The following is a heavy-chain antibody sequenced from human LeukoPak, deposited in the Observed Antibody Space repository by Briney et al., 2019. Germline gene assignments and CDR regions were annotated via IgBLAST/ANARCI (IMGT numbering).Heavy chain of an antibody. V-gene: IGHV3-11*03. CDR3: ASRDSSGYYFDY. CDR2: ISSSGSST. CDR1: GLTFSDYY. J-gene: IGHJ4*02. D-gene: IGHD6-19*01. Sequence: PGGSLRLSCAASGLTFSDYYMSWIRQAPGKGLEWVSDISSSGSSTDYADSVKGRFTISRDDAKNSLYLQMNSLRAEDTAVYYCASRDSSGYYFDYWGQGTLVTVSS.